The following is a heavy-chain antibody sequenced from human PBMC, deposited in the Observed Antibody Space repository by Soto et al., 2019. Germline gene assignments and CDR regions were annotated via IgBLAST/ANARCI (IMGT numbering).Heavy chain of an antibody. D-gene: IGHD1-26*01. Sequence: HPGGALRLCCAASGFTFSSYEMNWVRQAPGKGLEWVSYISSSGSTIYYADSVKGRFTISRDNAKNSLYLQMNSLRAEATAVYYCARDPTLPYYYGMDVWGQRTTVTVSS. V-gene: IGHV3-48*03. CDR2: ISSSGSTI. CDR1: GFTFSSYE. CDR3: ARDPTLPYYYGMDV. J-gene: IGHJ6*02.